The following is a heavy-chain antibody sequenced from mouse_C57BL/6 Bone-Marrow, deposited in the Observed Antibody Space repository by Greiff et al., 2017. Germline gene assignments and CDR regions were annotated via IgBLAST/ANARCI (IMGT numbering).Heavy chain of an antibody. Sequence: QVQLQQPGAELVKPGASVKLSCKASGYTFTSYWMHWVKQRPGQGLEWIGMIHPNSGSTNYNEKFKSKATLTVDKSSSTAYMQLSSLTSEDSAVYYCARKLTTVVAEAMDYWGQGTSVTVSS. CDR3: ARKLTTVVAEAMDY. J-gene: IGHJ4*01. CDR2: IHPNSGST. V-gene: IGHV1-64*01. CDR1: GYTFTSYW. D-gene: IGHD1-1*01.